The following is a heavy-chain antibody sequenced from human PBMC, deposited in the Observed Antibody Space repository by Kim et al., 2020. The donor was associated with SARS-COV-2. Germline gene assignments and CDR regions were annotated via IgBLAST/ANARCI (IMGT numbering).Heavy chain of an antibody. V-gene: IGHV4-39*01. Sequence: YTPPLKGRVTISVDTSKKQFSLRLSSVTAADAAVYYCARHLRNWYFDLWGRGTLVTVSS. J-gene: IGHJ2*01. CDR3: ARHLRNWYFDL.